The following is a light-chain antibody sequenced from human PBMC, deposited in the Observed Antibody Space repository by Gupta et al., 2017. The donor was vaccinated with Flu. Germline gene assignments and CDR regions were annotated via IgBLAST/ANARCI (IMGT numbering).Light chain of an antibody. Sequence: QSPLTQPPSASGSPDQSVTISCTGTSNDVGGYNYVSWYQQHPGKAPRLIIYDVNNRPSGVPNRFSGSKSGNTASLTVSGLQAEDESDFYCSSYAGSNTYVFGTGTKVTVL. J-gene: IGLJ1*01. CDR1: SNDVGGYNY. V-gene: IGLV2-8*01. CDR3: SSYAGSNTYV. CDR2: DVN.